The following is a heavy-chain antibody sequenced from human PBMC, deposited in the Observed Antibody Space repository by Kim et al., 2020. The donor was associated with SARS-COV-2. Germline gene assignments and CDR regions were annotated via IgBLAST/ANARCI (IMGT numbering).Heavy chain of an antibody. CDR2: INPKSGNT. D-gene: IGHD6-19*01. V-gene: IGHV1-8*01. J-gene: IGHJ4*02. CDR1: GYTFTSYD. Sequence: ASVKVSCKTSGYTFTSYDVHWVRQATGQGPEWMGWINPKSGNTGYAQTLQGRLTLTKNTSISTAYMDLSSLRSEDTAVYYCVGGRSTSGWTDYYWGQGTLVTVSP. CDR3: VGGRSTSGWTDYY.